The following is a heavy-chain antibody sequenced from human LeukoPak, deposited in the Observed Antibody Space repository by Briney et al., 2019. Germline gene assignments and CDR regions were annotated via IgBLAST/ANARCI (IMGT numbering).Heavy chain of an antibody. CDR3: ARLAVGATYIRYYMDV. J-gene: IGHJ6*03. CDR1: GYSFTSYW. D-gene: IGHD1-26*01. CDR2: IYPGDSDT. V-gene: IGHV5-51*01. Sequence: PGESLKISCKGSGYSFTSYWIGWVRQMPGKGLEWMGIIYPGDSDTRYSPSFQGQVTISAEKSISTAYLQWSSLKASDTAMYYCARLAVGATYIRYYMDVWGKGTTVTVSS.